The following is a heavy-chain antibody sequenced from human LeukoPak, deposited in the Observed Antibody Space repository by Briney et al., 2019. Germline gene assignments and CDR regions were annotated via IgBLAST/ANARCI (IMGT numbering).Heavy chain of an antibody. Sequence: SQTLSLTCAVSGGSISSGGYSWSWIRQPPGKGLEWIGYIYHSGSTYYNPSLKSRVTISVDRSKNQFSLKLGSVTAADTAVYYCASSYGSGSYYDYWGQGTLVTVSS. CDR3: ASSYGSGSYYDY. CDR1: GGSISSGGYS. D-gene: IGHD3-10*01. J-gene: IGHJ4*02. V-gene: IGHV4-30-2*01. CDR2: IYHSGST.